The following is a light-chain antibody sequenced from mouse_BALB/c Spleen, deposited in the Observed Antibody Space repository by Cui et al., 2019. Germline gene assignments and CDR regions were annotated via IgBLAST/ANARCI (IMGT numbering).Light chain of an antibody. CDR1: QDIGSS. V-gene: IGKV9-120*02. Sequence: DFYITQSPYPLSTSLGERVSLTCRGSQDIGSSLNWLQQKPDRTIKRLIYATSSLDSGVPNRFSGSRSGSDYSLTISSLESEDFVDYYCLQYASSPLTFGAGTKLELK. CDR3: LQYASSPLT. J-gene: IGKJ5*01. CDR2: ATS.